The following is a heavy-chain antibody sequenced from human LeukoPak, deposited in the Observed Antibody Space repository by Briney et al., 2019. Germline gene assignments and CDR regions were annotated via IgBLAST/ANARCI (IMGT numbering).Heavy chain of an antibody. CDR3: TRGSRYILIPATTVDY. D-gene: IGHD2-2*01. J-gene: IGHJ4*02. CDR1: GYTFTGYY. V-gene: IGHV1-2*02. Sequence: ASVKVSCKASGYTFTGYYMHWVRQAPGQGLEWMGWINPNSGETNYAQNSQGRVTMTRDPSTSTAYMEMSRLTSDDTAVYYCTRGSRYILIPATTVDYWGQGTLVTVSS. CDR2: INPNSGET.